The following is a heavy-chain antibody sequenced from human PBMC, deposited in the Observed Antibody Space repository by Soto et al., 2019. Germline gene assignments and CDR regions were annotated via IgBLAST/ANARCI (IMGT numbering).Heavy chain of an antibody. J-gene: IGHJ5*02. CDR1: GYTFTSYG. Sequence: GASVKVSCKASGYTFTSYGISWVRQAPGQGLEWMGWISAYNGNTNYAQKLQGRVTMTTDTSTSTAYMELRSLRSDDTAVYYCARSRRYYGSGSYYKTFDPWGQRTPVTVSS. CDR3: ARSRRYYGSGSYYKTFDP. D-gene: IGHD3-10*01. CDR2: ISAYNGNT. V-gene: IGHV1-18*01.